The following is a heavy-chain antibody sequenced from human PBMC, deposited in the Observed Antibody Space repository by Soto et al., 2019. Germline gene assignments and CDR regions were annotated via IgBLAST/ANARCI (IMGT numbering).Heavy chain of an antibody. Sequence: SQTLSLTYTVSGGSISSYYWSWIRQPPGKGLEWIGYIYYSGSTNYNPSLKSRVTISVDTSKNQFSLKLSSVTAADTAVYYCARVLGSAGASYYFDYWGQGTLVTVSS. J-gene: IGHJ4*02. CDR2: IYYSGST. CDR1: GGSISSYY. D-gene: IGHD6-13*01. CDR3: ARVLGSAGASYYFDY. V-gene: IGHV4-59*01.